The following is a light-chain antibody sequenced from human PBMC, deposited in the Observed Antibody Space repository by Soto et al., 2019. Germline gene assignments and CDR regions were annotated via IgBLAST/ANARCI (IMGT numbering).Light chain of an antibody. J-gene: IGKJ4*01. CDR2: GAS. CDR3: HHYNNWPHT. CDR1: QSVASN. V-gene: IGKV3-15*01. Sequence: DIVMTQSPATLSVSPGERATLSCRASQSVASNLAWYQQRPGQAPRLLIYGASTRATGDPVRFSGSGSGTEFTLTISSLRSEDFAVYYCHHYNNWPHTFGGGTKVEIK.